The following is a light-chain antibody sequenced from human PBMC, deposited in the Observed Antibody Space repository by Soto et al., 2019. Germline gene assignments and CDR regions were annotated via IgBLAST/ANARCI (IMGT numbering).Light chain of an antibody. V-gene: IGKV3-20*01. CDR2: DAS. Sequence: ETVLTQSPGTLSLSPGERASLSCRASQSISGRYLAWYQQKPGQAPRLLIYDASSRDTGIPDRFSGSGSGTDFILTISRLEPEDFAVYYCQQYGSSPLTFGGGTKLQIK. J-gene: IGKJ4*01. CDR3: QQYGSSPLT. CDR1: QSISGRY.